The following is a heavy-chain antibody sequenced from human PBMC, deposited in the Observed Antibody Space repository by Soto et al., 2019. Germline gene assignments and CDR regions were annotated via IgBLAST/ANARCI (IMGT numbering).Heavy chain of an antibody. CDR3: ARGIVVVVAALFPGDH. CDR2: INPSGGST. Sequence: ASVKVSCKASGYTFTSYYMHWVRQAPGQGLEWMGIINPSGGSTSYAQKFQGRVTMTRDTSTSTVYMELSSLRSEDTAVYYCARGIVVVVAALFPGDHWGQGTLVTVSS. D-gene: IGHD2-15*01. V-gene: IGHV1-46*03. J-gene: IGHJ4*02. CDR1: GYTFTSYY.